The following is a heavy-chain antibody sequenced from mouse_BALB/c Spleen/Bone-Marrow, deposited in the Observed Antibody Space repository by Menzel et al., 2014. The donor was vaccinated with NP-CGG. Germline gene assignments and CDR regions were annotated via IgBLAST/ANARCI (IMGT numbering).Heavy chain of an antibody. D-gene: IGHD2-3*01. V-gene: IGHV5-6-3*01. CDR1: GFTSSSYG. Sequence: EVQLVESGGGLVQPGGSLKLSCAASGFTSSSYGMSWVRQTPDKRLELVATINSNGGSTYYPDSVKGRFTISRDNAKNTLYLQMSSLKSEDTAMYYCARDGYYVFYAMDYWGQGTSVTVSS. CDR3: ARDGYYVFYAMDY. CDR2: INSNGGST. J-gene: IGHJ4*01.